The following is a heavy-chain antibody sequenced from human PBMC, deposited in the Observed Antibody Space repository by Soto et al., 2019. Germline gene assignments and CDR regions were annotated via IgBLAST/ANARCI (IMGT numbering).Heavy chain of an antibody. CDR1: GGSISSHY. J-gene: IGHJ4*02. D-gene: IGHD2-15*01. V-gene: IGHV4-59*11. Sequence: SETLSLTCTVSGGSISSHYWSWIRQPPGKGLEWIGYIYYSGSTNYNPSLKSRVTISVDTSKNQFSLKLSSVTAADTAVYYCARLGYCSGGSCYAIDYWGQGTLVTVFS. CDR2: IYYSGST. CDR3: ARLGYCSGGSCYAIDY.